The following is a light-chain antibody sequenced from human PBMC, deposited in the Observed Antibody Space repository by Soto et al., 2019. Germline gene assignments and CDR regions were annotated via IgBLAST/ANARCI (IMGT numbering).Light chain of an antibody. Sequence: DTQMTQSPPSLPASVGDRVTITCRASQGISNYLAWYQHIPGKVPKRLIYAESTLQSGVPSLFSGSGSGTDSTDTISGLKPEDVATFYCQKYSSAPLTFGKGTKVDIK. J-gene: IGKJ1*01. CDR2: AES. V-gene: IGKV1-27*01. CDR3: QKYSSAPLT. CDR1: QGISNY.